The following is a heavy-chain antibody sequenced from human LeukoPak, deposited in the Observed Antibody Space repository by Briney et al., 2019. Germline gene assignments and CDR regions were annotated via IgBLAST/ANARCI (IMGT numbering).Heavy chain of an antibody. CDR2: IYTSGST. V-gene: IGHV4-4*07. J-gene: IGHJ4*02. Sequence: SETLSLTCTVSGGSISSYYWSWIRQPAGKRLEWIGRIYTSGSTNYNPSLKSRVTMSIDTSNNQFSLKLTSVTAADTAFYYCATEGLTVGAKGYWGPGTLVTVSS. D-gene: IGHD1-26*01. CDR1: GGSISSYY. CDR3: ATEGLTVGAKGY.